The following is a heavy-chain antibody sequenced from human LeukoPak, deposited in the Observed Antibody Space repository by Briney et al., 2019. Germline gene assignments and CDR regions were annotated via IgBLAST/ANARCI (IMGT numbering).Heavy chain of an antibody. D-gene: IGHD3-9*01. CDR2: WYDGSNK. CDR3: ARGYYDILTGYLDY. Sequence: WYDGSNKYYADSVKGRFTISRDNSKNTLYLQMNSLRAEDTAVYYCARGYYDILTGYLDYWGQGTLVTVSS. J-gene: IGHJ4*02. V-gene: IGHV3-33*01.